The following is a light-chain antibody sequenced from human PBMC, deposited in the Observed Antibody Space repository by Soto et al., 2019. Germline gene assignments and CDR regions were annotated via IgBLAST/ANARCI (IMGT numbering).Light chain of an antibody. CDR3: QQYQTWPRT. Sequence: EVVMTQSPGTLSVSPGERATLSCRASQYISSNFAWYEQKPGQAPRLLMYGASTRATGIPARFSGSGSGTEFPLTISSRQSEDNGLYYCQQYQTWPRTFGQGTKVEIK. V-gene: IGKV3-15*01. CDR1: QYISSN. J-gene: IGKJ1*01. CDR2: GAS.